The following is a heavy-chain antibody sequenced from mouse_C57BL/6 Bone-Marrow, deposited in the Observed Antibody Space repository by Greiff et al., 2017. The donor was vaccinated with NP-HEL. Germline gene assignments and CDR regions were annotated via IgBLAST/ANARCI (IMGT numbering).Heavy chain of an antibody. V-gene: IGHV3-6*01. CDR3: SRDTATFAY. D-gene: IGHD3-1*01. CDR2: ISYDGSN. Sequence: DVQLQESGPGLVKPSQSLSLTCSVTGYSITSGYYWYWLRQFPGNKLEWMGYISYDGSNNYNPSLKNRISITSDKYKNQFFLKFNSVTTEDTATYYCSRDTATFAYWGQGTLVTVSA. CDR1: GYSITSGYY. J-gene: IGHJ3*01.